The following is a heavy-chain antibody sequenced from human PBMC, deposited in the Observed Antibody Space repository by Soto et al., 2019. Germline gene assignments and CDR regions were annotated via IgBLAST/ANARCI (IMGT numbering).Heavy chain of an antibody. D-gene: IGHD5-12*01. CDR3: ASGYDSYYYYYYGMDV. Sequence: QVQLVQSGAEVKKPGASVKVSCKASGYTFTSYGISWVRQAPGQGLEWMGWISAYNGNTNYAQKLQGRVTMTTDTSTSTAYMELRSLRSDDTAVYYCASGYDSYYYYYYGMDVWGQVITVTVSS. CDR2: ISAYNGNT. J-gene: IGHJ6*02. CDR1: GYTFTSYG. V-gene: IGHV1-18*01.